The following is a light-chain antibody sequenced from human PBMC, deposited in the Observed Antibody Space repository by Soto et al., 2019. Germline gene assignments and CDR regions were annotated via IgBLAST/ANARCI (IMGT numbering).Light chain of an antibody. V-gene: IGLV2-8*01. Sequence: QSVLTQPPSASGSPGQSVTISCTGTRSDVGVYNYVSWYQQHPGEAPKLMIYEVSKRPSGVPDRFSGSKSGNTASLTVSGLQAEDEADYYCSSYAGSRNFVLFGGGTKLTVL. CDR1: RSDVGVYNY. CDR2: EVS. J-gene: IGLJ2*01. CDR3: SSYAGSRNFVL.